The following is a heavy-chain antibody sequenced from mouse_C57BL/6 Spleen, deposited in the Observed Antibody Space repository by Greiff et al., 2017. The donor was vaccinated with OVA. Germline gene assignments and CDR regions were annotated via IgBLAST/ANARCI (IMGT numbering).Heavy chain of an antibody. CDR1: GFNIKDDY. Sequence: VQLQQSGAELVRPGASVKLSCTASGFNIKDDYMHWVKQRPEQGLEWIGWIDPENGDTEYASKFQGKATITADTSSNTAYLQLSSLTSEVTAVYYCTTISGTGYYFDYWGQGTTLTVSS. J-gene: IGHJ2*01. CDR2: IDPENGDT. D-gene: IGHD4-1*01. V-gene: IGHV14-4*01. CDR3: TTISGTGYYFDY.